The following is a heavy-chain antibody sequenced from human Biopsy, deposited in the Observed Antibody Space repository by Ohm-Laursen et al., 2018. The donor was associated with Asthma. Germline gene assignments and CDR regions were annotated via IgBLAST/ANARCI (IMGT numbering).Heavy chain of an antibody. CDR1: GFTFSSYG. D-gene: IGHD3-3*01. CDR2: ISYGGSNK. J-gene: IGHJ6*02. V-gene: IGHV3-30*18. Sequence: SLRLSCTASGFTFSSYGMYWVRQAPGKGLEWGAVISYGGSNKYYADSVKGRFTISRDNSKNTLYLQMNSLRAEDTAVYYCAKDTEGRYDFWSGLSYNYYGMDVWGQGTTVTVSS. CDR3: AKDTEGRYDFWSGLSYNYYGMDV.